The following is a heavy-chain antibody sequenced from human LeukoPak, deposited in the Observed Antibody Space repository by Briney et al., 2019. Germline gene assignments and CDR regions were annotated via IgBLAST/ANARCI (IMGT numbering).Heavy chain of an antibody. CDR3: ASGAYYDFWSDYYMGYYFDY. Sequence: GGSLRLSCAASGFTFSSYWMSWVRQAPGKGLEWVANRKQDGSEKYYVDSVKDRFTISRDNAKNSLYLQMNSLRAEDTAVYYCASGAYYDFWSDYYMGYYFDYWGQGTLVTVSS. V-gene: IGHV3-7*01. J-gene: IGHJ4*02. D-gene: IGHD3-3*01. CDR1: GFTFSSYW. CDR2: RKQDGSEK.